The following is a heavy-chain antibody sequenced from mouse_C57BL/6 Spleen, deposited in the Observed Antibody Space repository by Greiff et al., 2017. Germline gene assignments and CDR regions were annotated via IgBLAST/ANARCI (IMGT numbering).Heavy chain of an antibody. CDR1: GYTFTSYW. Sequence: VQLQQPGAELVKPGASVKLSCKASGYTFTSYWMQWVKQRPGQGLEWIGEIDPSGSNTNYNQKFKGKATLTVDTSSSTAYMQLRSLTSEDSAVYYCASTMVTTRGFAYWGQGTLVTVSA. CDR3: ASTMVTTRGFAY. V-gene: IGHV1-50*01. J-gene: IGHJ3*01. CDR2: IDPSGSNT. D-gene: IGHD2-2*01.